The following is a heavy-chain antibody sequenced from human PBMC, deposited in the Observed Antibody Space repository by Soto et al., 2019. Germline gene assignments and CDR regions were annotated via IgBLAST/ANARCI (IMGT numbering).Heavy chain of an antibody. D-gene: IGHD2-2*01. V-gene: IGHV4-61*01. CDR3: AREGSSTSCQFDY. CDR1: GGSVSSGSHY. CDR2: IYYSGST. J-gene: IGHJ4*02. Sequence: SETLSLTCTVSGGSVSSGSHYWSWIRQPPGKGLEWIGYIYYSGSTNYNPSFKGRVTISVDTSKNQFSLKLSSVTAADTAVYYCAREGSSTSCQFDYWGQGSLVTVSS.